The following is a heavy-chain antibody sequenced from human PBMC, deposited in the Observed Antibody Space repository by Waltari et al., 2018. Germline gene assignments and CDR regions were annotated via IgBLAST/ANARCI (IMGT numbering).Heavy chain of an antibody. V-gene: IGHV4-39*07. J-gene: IGHJ4*02. CDR3: ARVGSYYDFWSGYALGYFDY. CDR1: GGSISSSSYY. CDR2: IYYSGST. Sequence: QLQLQESGPGLVKPSETLSLTCTVSGGSISSSSYYWGWIRQPPGKGLEWIGSIYYSGSTSYHPTLKSRVTISVDTSKNQFSLKLSSVTAADTAVYYCARVGSYYDFWSGYALGYFDYWGQGTLVTVSS. D-gene: IGHD3-3*01.